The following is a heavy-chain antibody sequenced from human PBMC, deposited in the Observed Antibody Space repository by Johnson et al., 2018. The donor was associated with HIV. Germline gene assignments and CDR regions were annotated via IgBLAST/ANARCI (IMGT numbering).Heavy chain of an antibody. CDR1: GFTVSSNY. CDR3: AKDSANWGGAFDI. J-gene: IGHJ3*02. D-gene: IGHD7-27*01. Sequence: VQLVESGGGLVQPGGSLRLSCAASGFTVSSNYMSWVRQAPGKGLEWVSVIYSGGSTYYADSVKGRFTISRDNSKNTLYLQMNSLRAEDTAVYYCAKDSANWGGAFDIWGQGTMVTVSS. V-gene: IGHV3-66*02. CDR2: IYSGGST.